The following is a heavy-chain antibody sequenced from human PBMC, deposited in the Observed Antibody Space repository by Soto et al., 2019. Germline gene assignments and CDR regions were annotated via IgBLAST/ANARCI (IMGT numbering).Heavy chain of an antibody. CDR2: IYWDDDK. CDR1: GFSLTTDAVG. Sequence: QITLKESGPTLVKPTQTLTLTCTFSGFSLTTDAVGVGWIRQPPGKALEWLALIYWDDDKRYSPALKSRLTITKDASRNQVVLTSTNMDPADTATYYCAHVYWVAAGIRYYFDYWGQGTLVTVSS. V-gene: IGHV2-5*02. D-gene: IGHD1-1*01. CDR3: AHVYWVAAGIRYYFDY. J-gene: IGHJ4*02.